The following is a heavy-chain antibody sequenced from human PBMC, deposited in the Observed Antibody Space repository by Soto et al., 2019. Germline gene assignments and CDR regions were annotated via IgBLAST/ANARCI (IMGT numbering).Heavy chain of an antibody. CDR1: GFTFTSYS. V-gene: IGHV3-48*02. Sequence: EAQLVESGGGLVQPGGSLRLSCAASGFTFTSYSMNWVRQAPGKGLEWVSYISSSSSTLYYADSVKGRVTISRDNAENSLYLQMNSLRDEDTAVYYCARGEMATISYYYYGMDVWGQGTTVTVSS. CDR3: ARGEMATISYYYYGMDV. J-gene: IGHJ6*02. D-gene: IGHD5-12*01. CDR2: ISSSSSTL.